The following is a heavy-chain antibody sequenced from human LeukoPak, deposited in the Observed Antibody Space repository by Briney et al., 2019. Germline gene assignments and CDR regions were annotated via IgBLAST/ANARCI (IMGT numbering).Heavy chain of an antibody. CDR3: ARDAYSSGWYQRVY. V-gene: IGHV1-2*02. Sequence: GASVKVSCKASGYTFTGYYMHWVRQAPGQGLEWMGWINPNSGGTNYAQKFQGRVTMTRGTSISTAYMELSRLRSDDTAVYYCARDAYSSGWYQRVYWGQGTLVTVSS. J-gene: IGHJ4*02. CDR1: GYTFTGYY. CDR2: INPNSGGT. D-gene: IGHD6-19*01.